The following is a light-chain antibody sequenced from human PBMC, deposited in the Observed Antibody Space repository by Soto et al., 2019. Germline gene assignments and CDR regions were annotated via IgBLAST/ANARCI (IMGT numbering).Light chain of an antibody. J-gene: IGKJ1*01. V-gene: IGKV3-15*01. Sequence: ETVITQSPPTLSVSPGEGATLSCRASESVSSKLAWYQQKPGQAPRLLIYGASTRATGIPARFSGSGSGTEFTLTISSLQSEDYAVYYCHQYNNWPPWTFGQGTKVDI. CDR3: HQYNNWPPWT. CDR2: GAS. CDR1: ESVSSK.